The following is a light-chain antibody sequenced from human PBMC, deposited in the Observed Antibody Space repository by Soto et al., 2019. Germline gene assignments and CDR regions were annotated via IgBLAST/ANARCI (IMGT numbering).Light chain of an antibody. V-gene: IGKV1-5*03. CDR3: QHYNTYSP. Sequence: DIQMTQSPSTLCASVGDRVIITCRASQSIGNLLAWYQQKPGKAPNLLIYKASTLESGVPSRFSGSGSGTEFTLTISSLQPDDFATYYCQHYNTYSPFGGGTKVEIK. J-gene: IGKJ4*02. CDR1: QSIGNL. CDR2: KAS.